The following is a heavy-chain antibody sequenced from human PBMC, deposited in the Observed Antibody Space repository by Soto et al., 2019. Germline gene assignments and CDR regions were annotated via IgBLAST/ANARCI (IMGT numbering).Heavy chain of an antibody. CDR2: ISGSGGST. Sequence: GGSLRLSCAASGFTFSSYAMSWVRQAPGKGLEWVSAISGSGGSTYYADSVKGRFTISRDNSKNTLYLQMNSLRAEDTAVYYCAKGEEGYSSGWYELYYYGMDVWGQGTTVTVS. CDR1: GFTFSSYA. V-gene: IGHV3-23*01. D-gene: IGHD6-19*01. CDR3: AKGEEGYSSGWYELYYYGMDV. J-gene: IGHJ6*02.